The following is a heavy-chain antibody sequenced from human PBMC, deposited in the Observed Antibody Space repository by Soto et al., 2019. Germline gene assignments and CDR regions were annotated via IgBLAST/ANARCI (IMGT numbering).Heavy chain of an antibody. J-gene: IGHJ4*02. Sequence: GALRLSCAASGFTFTNYWMTWVRQAPGKGLEWVANIKQDGTEKSYVDSVKGRFTISRDNAKNSLYLQMNSLRVEDTAVYYCARVYSSSSGRAIDYWGQGTLVTVSS. CDR2: IKQDGTEK. CDR3: ARVYSSSSGRAIDY. CDR1: GFTFTNYW. D-gene: IGHD6-6*01. V-gene: IGHV3-7*01.